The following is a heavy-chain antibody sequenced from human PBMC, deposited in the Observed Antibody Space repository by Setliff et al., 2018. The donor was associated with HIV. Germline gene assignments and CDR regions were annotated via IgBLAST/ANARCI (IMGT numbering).Heavy chain of an antibody. CDR1: GGSFSGYF. CDR3: ARGYPGIAVAGLSYYYYYYMDV. Sequence: SETLSLTCAVSGGSFSGYFWSWIRQAPGKGPEWIGEINHSGTTNYSPSLKSRVSISVDMSKNHFSLKLSSVTAADTAVYYCARGYPGIAVAGLSYYYYYYMDVWGKGTTVTVSS. V-gene: IGHV4-34*01. J-gene: IGHJ6*03. CDR2: INHSGTT. D-gene: IGHD6-19*01.